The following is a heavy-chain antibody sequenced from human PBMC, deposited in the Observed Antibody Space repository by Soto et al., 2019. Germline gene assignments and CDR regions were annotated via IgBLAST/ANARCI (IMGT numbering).Heavy chain of an antibody. D-gene: IGHD1-26*01. CDR3: AHRPSGSYVTYYYYGMDV. V-gene: IGHV2-5*01. CDR1: GFSLSTSGVG. CDR2: IYWNDDK. J-gene: IGHJ6*02. Sequence: QITLKESGPTLVNPTQTLTLTCTFSGFSLSTSGVGVGWIRQPPGKALEWLALIYWNDDKRYSPSLKSRLTITKDTPKNQVVLTMTNMDPVDTATYYCAHRPSGSYVTYYYYGMDVWGQGTTVTVSS.